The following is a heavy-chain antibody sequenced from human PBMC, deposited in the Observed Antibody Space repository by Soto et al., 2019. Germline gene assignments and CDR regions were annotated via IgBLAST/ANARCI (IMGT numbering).Heavy chain of an antibody. V-gene: IGHV3-23*01. CDR2: ISGSGDYT. CDR3: AKVLKAVAGTYDY. J-gene: IGHJ4*02. CDR1: GFTFSIYA. D-gene: IGHD6-19*01. Sequence: EVQLLESGGGLVQPGGSLRLSRAASGFTFSIYAMSWVRQAPGKGLEWVSAISGSGDYTYYADSVKGRFAISRDNSKNTLYLQMNSLRAEDTAVYYCAKVLKAVAGTYDYWGQGTLVTVSS.